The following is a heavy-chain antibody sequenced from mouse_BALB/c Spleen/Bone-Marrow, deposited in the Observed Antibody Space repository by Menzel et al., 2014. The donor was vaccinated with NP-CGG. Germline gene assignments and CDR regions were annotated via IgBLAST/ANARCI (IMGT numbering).Heavy chain of an antibody. CDR2: IYPGGGYT. CDR3: ARGNGPYAMDY. D-gene: IGHD1-1*02. CDR1: GYTFTNYW. J-gene: IGHJ4*01. Sequence: QVQLQQSGAELVRPGTSAKISCKASGYTFTNYWLGWVKQRPGHGLEWIGDIYPGGGYTNYNEKFKGKATLTADTSSSTAYMQLSSLTSEDSAVYFCARGNGPYAMDYWGQGTSVTVSS. V-gene: IGHV1-63*02.